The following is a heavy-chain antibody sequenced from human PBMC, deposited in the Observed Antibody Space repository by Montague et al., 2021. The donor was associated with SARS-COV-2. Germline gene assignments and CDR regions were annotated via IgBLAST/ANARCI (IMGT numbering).Heavy chain of an antibody. J-gene: IGHJ4*01. V-gene: IGHV4-61*02. Sequence: TLSLTCTVSGGSISSGSYYWNWIRQPAGQGLEWIGRIYTRGSTNSNPSLKSRVTISVDTTKNQFSLKLSSVTAADTAVYYCAGESLHLTGYYNDYFDYWGQGTLVTVSS. D-gene: IGHD3-9*01. CDR3: AGESLHLTGYYNDYFDY. CDR1: GGSISSGSYY. CDR2: IYTRGST.